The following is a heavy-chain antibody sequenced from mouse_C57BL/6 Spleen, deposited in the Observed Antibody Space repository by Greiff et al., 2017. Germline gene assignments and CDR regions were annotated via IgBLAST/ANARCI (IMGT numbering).Heavy chain of an antibody. CDR3: ARRGSSWYFDV. CDR2: IRNKANGYTT. Sequence: EVQLVESGGGLVQPGGSLSLSCAASGFTFTDYYMSWVRQPPGKALEWLGFIRNKANGYTTEYSASVKGRFTISRDNSQSILYLQMNALRAEDSATYYCARRGSSWYFDVWGTGTTVTVSS. J-gene: IGHJ1*03. V-gene: IGHV7-3*01. CDR1: GFTFTDYY. D-gene: IGHD1-1*01.